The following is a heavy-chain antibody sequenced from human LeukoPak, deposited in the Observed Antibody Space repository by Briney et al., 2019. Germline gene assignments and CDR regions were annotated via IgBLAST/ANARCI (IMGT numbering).Heavy chain of an antibody. CDR2: IGSSGTSI. CDR3: ARDRMTTVTNDAFDI. J-gene: IGHJ3*02. V-gene: IGHV3-11*04. Sequence: GGSLRLSCAASGFTFSDYYMSWIRQAPGKGLEWVSYIGSSGTSIYYADSVKGRFTISRDNAKNSLFLQMNSLRAEDTAVYYCARDRMTTVTNDAFDIWGQGTMVTVSS. D-gene: IGHD4-17*01. CDR1: GFTFSDYY.